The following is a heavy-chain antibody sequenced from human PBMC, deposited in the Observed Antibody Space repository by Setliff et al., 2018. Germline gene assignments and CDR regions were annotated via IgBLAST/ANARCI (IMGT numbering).Heavy chain of an antibody. Sequence: SVKVSCKASGSSFSSFSIHWVRQAPGQGLEWMGRIMPIFGSTNYAQNFQGRVTITADKSTSTAYMDLSSLRSEDSAVYYCARDRGGTAIANWFDRWGQGTLVTVSS. CDR1: GSSFSSFS. CDR2: IMPIFGST. CDR3: ARDRGGTAIANWFDR. J-gene: IGHJ5*02. D-gene: IGHD2-21*01. V-gene: IGHV1-69*08.